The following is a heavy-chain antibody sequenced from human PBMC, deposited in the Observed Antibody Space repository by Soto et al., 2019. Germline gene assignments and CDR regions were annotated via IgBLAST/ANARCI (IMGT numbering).Heavy chain of an antibody. V-gene: IGHV3-23*01. D-gene: IGHD5-18*01. J-gene: IGHJ3*02. Sequence: GGSLRLSCAASGFTFSSYAMSWLRQAPGKGLEWVSAISGSGGSTYYADSVKGRFTISRDNSKNTLYLQMNSLRAEDTAVYYCANSGYSYGQNAFDIWGQGTMVTVSS. CDR2: ISGSGGST. CDR3: ANSGYSYGQNAFDI. CDR1: GFTFSSYA.